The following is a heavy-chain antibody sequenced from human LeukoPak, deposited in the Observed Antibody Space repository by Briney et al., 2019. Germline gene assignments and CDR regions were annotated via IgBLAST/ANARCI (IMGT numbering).Heavy chain of an antibody. CDR2: IYYTGST. D-gene: IGHD1-26*01. J-gene: IGHJ6*02. CDR1: GVSMTSGGYH. CDR3: AREADSGTYARYGMDV. Sequence: SETLSLTCTVSGVSMTSGGYHWSWIRQHPEKGLEWIGYIYYTGSTYYNPSLKSRVSMSVDTSKNQFSLKLSYVTFADTAVYYCAREADSGTYARYGMDVWGQGTTVTVSS. V-gene: IGHV4-31*03.